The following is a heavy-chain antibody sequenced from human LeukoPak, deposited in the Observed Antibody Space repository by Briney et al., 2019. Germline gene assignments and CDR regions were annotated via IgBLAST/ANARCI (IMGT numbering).Heavy chain of an antibody. V-gene: IGHV3-21*01. CDR3: ARDHSSSGMDV. Sequence: GGSLRLSCVASGFTFRSYSMNWVRQAPGKGLEWVSSISSSSSYIYYADSVKGRFTISRDNAKNSLYLQMNSLRAEDTAVYYCARDHSSSGMDVWGQGTTVTVSS. J-gene: IGHJ6*02. CDR1: GFTFRSYS. CDR2: ISSSSSYI.